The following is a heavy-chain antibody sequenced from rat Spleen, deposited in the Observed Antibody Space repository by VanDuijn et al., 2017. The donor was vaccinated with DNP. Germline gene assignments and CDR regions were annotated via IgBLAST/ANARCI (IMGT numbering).Heavy chain of an antibody. D-gene: IGHD4-2*01. V-gene: IGHV3-1*01. Sequence: EVQLQESGPGLVKPSQSLSLTCSVTGYSITSHYWGWIRNFPGNKMEWTGYISYSGSTSYNPSLKSRISITRDTSKNQFFLQLNSVTTEDTATYYCATGGAGIWFAYWGQGTLVTVSS. J-gene: IGHJ3*01. CDR1: GYSITSHY. CDR3: ATGGAGIWFAY. CDR2: ISYSGST.